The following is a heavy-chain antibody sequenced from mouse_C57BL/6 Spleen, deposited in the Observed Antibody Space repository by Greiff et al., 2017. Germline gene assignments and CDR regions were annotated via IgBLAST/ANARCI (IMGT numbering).Heavy chain of an antibody. CDR2: IYPSDGST. D-gene: IGHD1-1*01. J-gene: IGHJ3*01. CDR1: GYTFTDYS. Sequence: VQLQQSDAELVKPGASVKISCKVSGYTFTDYSIHWMKQRPEQGLEWIGNIYPSDGSTKYNEKFKGKATLTADKSSSTAYMQLTSLSSEDSAVCFGAIDGFAYWGQGTLVTVSA. V-gene: IGHV1-78*01. CDR3: AIDGFAY.